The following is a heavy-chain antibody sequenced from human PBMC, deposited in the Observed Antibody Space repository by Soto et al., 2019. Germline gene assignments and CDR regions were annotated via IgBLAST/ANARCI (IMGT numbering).Heavy chain of an antibody. CDR3: ARGGDALGANYYYYGMDV. V-gene: IGHV3-33*01. CDR1: GFTFSSYG. CDR2: IWYDGSNK. J-gene: IGHJ6*02. D-gene: IGHD1-26*01. Sequence: QVQLVESGGGVVQPGRSLRLSCAASGFTFSSYGMHWVRQAPGKGLEWVAVIWYDGSNKYYADSVKGRFTISRDNSKNTLYLQMNSLRAEDTAVYYCARGGDALGANYYYYGMDVWGQGTTVTVSS.